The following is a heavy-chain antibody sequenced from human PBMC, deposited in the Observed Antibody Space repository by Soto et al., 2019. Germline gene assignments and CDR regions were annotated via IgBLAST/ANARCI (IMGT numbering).Heavy chain of an antibody. V-gene: IGHV4-59*01. J-gene: IGHJ5*02. CDR1: GGSISSYY. CDR2: IYYSGST. D-gene: IGHD3-9*01. Sequence: SETLSLTCTVSGGSISSYYWSWIRQPPGKGLEWIGYIYYSGSTNYNPSLKSRVTISVDTSKNQFSLKLSSVTAADTAVYYYARSYFDWYNWFDPWGQGTLVTVSS. CDR3: ARSYFDWYNWFDP.